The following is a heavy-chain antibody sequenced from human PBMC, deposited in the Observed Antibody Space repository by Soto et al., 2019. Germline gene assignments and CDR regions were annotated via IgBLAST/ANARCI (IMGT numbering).Heavy chain of an antibody. CDR2: IIPTFGTP. CDR1: GATFSRYA. Sequence: QVQLVQSGAEVKKPGSSVKVSCKASGATFSRYAISWVRQAPGQGLEWMGGIIPTFGTPNYAQKFQGRVTIIADESTSTVYMEVSSLTSEDTAMYYCARVAYGDYGVDVWGQGTTVTVSS. CDR3: ARVAYGDYGVDV. D-gene: IGHD4-17*01. V-gene: IGHV1-69*01. J-gene: IGHJ6*02.